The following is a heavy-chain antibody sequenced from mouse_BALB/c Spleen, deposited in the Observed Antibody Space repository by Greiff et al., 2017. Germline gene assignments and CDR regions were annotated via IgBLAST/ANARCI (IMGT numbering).Heavy chain of an antibody. CDR1: GYTFTSYW. CDR3: ARSDYYGSSYDY. V-gene: IGHV1S41*01. D-gene: IGHD1-1*01. CDR2: IAPGSGST. J-gene: IGHJ2*01. Sequence: DLVKPGASVKLSCKASGYTFTSYWINWIKQRPGQGLEWIGRIAPGSGSTYYNEMFKGKATLTVDTSSSTAYIQLSSLSSEDSAVYFCARSDYYGSSYDYWGQGTTLTVSS.